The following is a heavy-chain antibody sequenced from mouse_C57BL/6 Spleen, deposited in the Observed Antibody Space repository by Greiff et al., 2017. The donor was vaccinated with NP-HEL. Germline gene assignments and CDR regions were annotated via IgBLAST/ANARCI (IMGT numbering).Heavy chain of an antibody. J-gene: IGHJ4*01. CDR1: GYAFSSSW. CDR2: IYPGDGDT. CDR3: ARGVRNAMDY. D-gene: IGHD2-14*01. V-gene: IGHV1-82*01. Sequence: QVQLQQSGPELVKPGASVKISCKASGYAFSSSWMNWVKQRPGKGLEWIGRIYPGDGDTNYNGKFKGKATLTADKSSSTAYMQLSSLTSEDSAVYFCARGVRNAMDYWGQGTSVTVSS.